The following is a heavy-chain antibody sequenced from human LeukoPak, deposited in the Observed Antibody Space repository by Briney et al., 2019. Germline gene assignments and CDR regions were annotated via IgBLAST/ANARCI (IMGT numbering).Heavy chain of an antibody. CDR1: GYSFTSYW. Sequence: GESLKISCKGSGYSFTSYWIGWVRQMPGKGLEWMGIIYPGDSDTRYSPSFQGQVTISADKSISTAYLQWSSLKASDTAMYYCARGRSLRCSGTSCFTYYFDYWGQGTLVTVSS. D-gene: IGHD2-2*02. V-gene: IGHV5-51*01. CDR2: IYPGDSDT. J-gene: IGHJ4*02. CDR3: ARGRSLRCSGTSCFTYYFDY.